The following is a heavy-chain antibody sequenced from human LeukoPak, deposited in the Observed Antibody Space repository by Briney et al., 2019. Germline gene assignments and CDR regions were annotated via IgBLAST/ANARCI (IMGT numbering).Heavy chain of an antibody. D-gene: IGHD6-19*01. V-gene: IGHV3-23*01. J-gene: IGHJ4*02. CDR3: AKDLQAAAVAGPDY. CDR2: ISGSGDNT. CDR1: GITFSSHA. Sequence: GGSLRLSCVASGITFSSHAMNWVRQAPGKGLEWVSAISGSGDNTYYADSVKGRFTISRDNSKNTMYVQMNSLRAEDTAVYYCAKDLQAAAVAGPDYWGQGTLVTVSS.